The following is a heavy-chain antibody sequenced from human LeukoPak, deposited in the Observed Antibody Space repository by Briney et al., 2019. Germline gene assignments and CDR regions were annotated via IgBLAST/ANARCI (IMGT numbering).Heavy chain of an antibody. V-gene: IGHV4-4*07. CDR1: GGSISSYY. CDR3: ARDTASYGDPYYFDY. Sequence: PSETLSLTCTVSGGSISSYYWSWIRQPVGKGLEWTGRIYTSGSTNYNPSLKSRVTMSVDTSKNQFSLKLSSVTAADTAVYYCARDTASYGDPYYFDYWGQGTLVTVSS. CDR2: IYTSGST. J-gene: IGHJ4*02. D-gene: IGHD4-17*01.